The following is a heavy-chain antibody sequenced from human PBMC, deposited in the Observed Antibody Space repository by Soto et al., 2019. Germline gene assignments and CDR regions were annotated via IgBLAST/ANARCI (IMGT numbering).Heavy chain of an antibody. CDR2: IYWDDDK. V-gene: IGHV2-5*02. Sequence: SGPTLVNPTQTLTLTRTFSGFSLSTSGVGVGWIRQPPGKALEWLALIYWDDDKRYSPSLKSRLTITKDTSKNQVVLTMTNMDPVDTATYYCAHYSSWYMMSAKRNNWFDPWGQGTLVTVSS. CDR1: GFSLSTSGVG. CDR3: AHYSSWYMMSAKRNNWFDP. D-gene: IGHD6-13*01. J-gene: IGHJ5*02.